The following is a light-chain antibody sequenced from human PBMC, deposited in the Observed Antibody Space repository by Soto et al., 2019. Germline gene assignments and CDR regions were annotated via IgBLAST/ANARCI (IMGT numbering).Light chain of an antibody. V-gene: IGKV3-15*01. CDR3: QQYSDWPLVT. CDR2: GAS. Sequence: EIVMTQSPATLSVSPGERVTLSCSASQSVSAYLAWYLQKPGQAPRLLIYGASTRATGIPARFSGSGSGTEFTLTISSLQSEDSAVYHCQQYSDWPLVTFGGGTKVEI. CDR1: QSVSAY. J-gene: IGKJ4*01.